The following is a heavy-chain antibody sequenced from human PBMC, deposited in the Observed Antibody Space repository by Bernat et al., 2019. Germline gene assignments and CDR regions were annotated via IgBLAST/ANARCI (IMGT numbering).Heavy chain of an antibody. CDR1: GGSISSSSYF. CDR3: GRHEDAAAGRIFY. J-gene: IGHJ4*02. D-gene: IGHD6-13*01. V-gene: IGHV4-39*01. CDR2: IYYSGST. Sequence: QLQLQESGPGLVKPSETLALTCTVSGGSISSSSYFWGWIRQPPGRGLEWIGSIYYSGSTYYNPSLRSRVTISVETSKNPFSMRLSFVTAAETAVYYCGRHEDAAAGRIFYWGQGTLVTVSS.